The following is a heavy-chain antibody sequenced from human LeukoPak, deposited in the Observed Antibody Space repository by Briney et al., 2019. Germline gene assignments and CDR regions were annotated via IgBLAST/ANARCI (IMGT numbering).Heavy chain of an antibody. CDR3: ARGLRRWIAVAGLYFDY. CDR2: INHSGST. V-gene: IGHV4-34*01. D-gene: IGHD6-19*01. J-gene: IGHJ4*02. Sequence: SETLSLTCAVYGGSFSGYYWSWIRQPPGKGLEWIGEINHSGSTNYNPSLKSRVTISVDTSKNQFSLKLSSVTAADTAVYYCARGLRRWIAVAGLYFDYWGQETLVTVSS. CDR1: GGSFSGYY.